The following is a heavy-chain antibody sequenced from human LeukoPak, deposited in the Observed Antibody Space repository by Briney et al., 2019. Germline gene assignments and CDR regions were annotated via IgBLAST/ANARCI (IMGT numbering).Heavy chain of an antibody. CDR2: ICYSGST. CDR1: GGSISSSSYY. J-gene: IGHJ4*02. V-gene: IGHV4-39*07. Sequence: SETLSLTCTVSGGSISSSSYYWGWIRQPPGKGLEWIGSICYSGSTYYNPSLKSRVTISVDTSKNQYSLTLSSVTAAATAGYYCTPYTVNTLSIDHWGQGTLVTVSS. D-gene: IGHD4-17*01. CDR3: TPYTVNTLSIDH.